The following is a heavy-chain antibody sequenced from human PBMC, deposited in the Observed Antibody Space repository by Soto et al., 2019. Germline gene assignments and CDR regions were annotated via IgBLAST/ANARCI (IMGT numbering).Heavy chain of an antibody. Sequence: GGSLRLSCAASGFTFSSYAMHWVRQAPGKGLEWVSSISSSSSYIYYADSVKGRFTISRDNAKNSLYLQMNSLRAEDTAVYYCARDASGRSGSYYDYYYYYGMDVWGQGTTVTVSS. CDR3: ARDASGRSGSYYDYYYYYGMDV. V-gene: IGHV3-21*01. CDR1: GFTFSSYA. J-gene: IGHJ6*02. D-gene: IGHD3-10*01. CDR2: ISSSSSYI.